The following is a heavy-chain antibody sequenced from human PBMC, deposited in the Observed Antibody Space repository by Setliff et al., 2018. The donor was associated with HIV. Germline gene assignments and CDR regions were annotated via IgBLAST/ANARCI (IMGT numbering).Heavy chain of an antibody. J-gene: IGHJ4*02. CDR1: GFTVSTYS. Sequence: GGSLRLSCLVSGFTVSTYSLNWARQAQGKRPEYVAALSRGGDNTKYADSVKGRFIISRDTSKNTLYLQMSSLRPDDTAIYYCVKPYTGYYYDGSVYDDFWGQGTLVTVSS. CDR2: LSRGGDNT. D-gene: IGHD3-22*01. CDR3: VKPYTGYYYDGSVYDDF. V-gene: IGHV3-64D*09.